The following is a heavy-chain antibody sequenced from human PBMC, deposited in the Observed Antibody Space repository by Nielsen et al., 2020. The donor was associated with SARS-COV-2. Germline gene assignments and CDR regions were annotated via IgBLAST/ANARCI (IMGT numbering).Heavy chain of an antibody. D-gene: IGHD6-13*01. CDR1: GFTFSNVW. CDR2: TRNKANNYIT. V-gene: IGHV3-72*01. CDR3: AREAAAGPQDH. J-gene: IGHJ4*02. Sequence: GESLKISCAASGFTFSNVWMTWVRQAPGKGLEWVGRTRNKANNYITEYAASVKGRFTISRDDSKNTWFLQMKSLKSEDTAVYYCAREAAAGPQDHWGQGTLVTVSS.